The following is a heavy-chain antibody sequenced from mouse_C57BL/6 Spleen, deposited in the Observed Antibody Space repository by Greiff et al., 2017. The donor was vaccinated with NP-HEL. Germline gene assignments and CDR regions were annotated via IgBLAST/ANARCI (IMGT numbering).Heavy chain of an antibody. J-gene: IGHJ1*03. V-gene: IGHV1-80*01. Sequence: VQLQQSGASVKISCKASGYAFSSYWMNWVKQRPGKGLEWIGQIYPGDGDTNYNGKFKGKATLTADKSSSTAYMQLSSLTSEDSAVYFCARKKGDYYGSSWYFDVWGTGTTVTVSS. CDR3: ARKKGDYYGSSWYFDV. CDR1: GYAFSSYW. D-gene: IGHD1-1*01. CDR2: IYPGDGDT.